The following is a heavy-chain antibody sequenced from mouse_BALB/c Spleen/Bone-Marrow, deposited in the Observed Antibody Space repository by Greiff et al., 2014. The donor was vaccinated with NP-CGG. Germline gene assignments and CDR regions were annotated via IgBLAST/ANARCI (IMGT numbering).Heavy chain of an antibody. CDR1: GYTFTSYV. Sequence: QLQQSGPELVKPGASVKMSCKASGYTFTSYVMHWVKQKPGQGLEWIGYINHYNDGTKYNEKFKGKATLISDKSSSTAYMDLSSLTSEDAAVYYCARRGYRYDGFAYWGQGTLVTVSA. CDR3: ARRGYRYDGFAY. CDR2: INHYNDGT. J-gene: IGHJ3*01. D-gene: IGHD2-14*01. V-gene: IGHV1-14*01.